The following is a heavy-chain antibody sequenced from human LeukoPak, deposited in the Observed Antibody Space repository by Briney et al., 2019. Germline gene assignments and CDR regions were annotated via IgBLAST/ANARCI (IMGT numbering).Heavy chain of an antibody. V-gene: IGHV3-7*01. D-gene: IGHD1-26*01. CDR3: ASLLGDKTIFDF. CDR2: IKRDGSGE. CDR1: AFGFNIYA. J-gene: IGHJ4*02. Sequence: GGSLRLSCAASAFGFNIYAMSWVRQAPGKGLEWVANIKRDGSGEYYLDSVKGRFTISRDNAKNSLYLQMNSLRAEDTAVYYCASLLGDKTIFDFWGQGTLVTVSS.